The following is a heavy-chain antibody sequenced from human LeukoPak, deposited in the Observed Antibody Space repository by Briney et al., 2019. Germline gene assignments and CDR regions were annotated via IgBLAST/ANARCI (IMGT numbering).Heavy chain of an antibody. CDR3: ASSIYGRGLTV. J-gene: IGHJ4*02. V-gene: IGHV3-53*01. D-gene: IGHD2-21*02. CDR1: GFTVSSNY. CDR2: IYSGGST. Sequence: GGSLRLSCAASGFTVSSNYMSWVRQAPGKGLEWVSVIYSGGSTYYADSVKGRFTISRDNAKNSLYLQMNSLRAEDTAVYYCASSIYGRGLTVWGQGTLVTVSS.